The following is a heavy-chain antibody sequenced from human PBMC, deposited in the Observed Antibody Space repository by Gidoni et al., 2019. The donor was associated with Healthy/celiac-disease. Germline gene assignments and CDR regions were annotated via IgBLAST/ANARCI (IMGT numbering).Heavy chain of an antibody. CDR3: ANQLNVGDPEYFDY. J-gene: IGHJ4*02. CDR2: ISYDGSNK. V-gene: IGHV3-30*18. CDR1: SSYG. D-gene: IGHD3-10*01. Sequence: SSYGMHWVRQAPGKGLEWVAVISYDGSNKYYADSVKGRFTISRDNSKNTLYLQMNSLRAEDTAVYYCANQLNVGDPEYFDYWGQGTLVTVSS.